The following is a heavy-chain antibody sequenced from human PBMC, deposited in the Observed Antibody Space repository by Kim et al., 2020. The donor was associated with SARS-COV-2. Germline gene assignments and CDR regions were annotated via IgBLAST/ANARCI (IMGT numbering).Heavy chain of an antibody. V-gene: IGHV1-3*01. CDR1: GYTFTSYS. CDR2: INAGSGNT. Sequence: ASVKVSCKASGYTFTSYSMHWVRQAPGQRLEWMGWINAGSGNTKYSQKFQGRVTITRDTSASTAYMGLSSLRSEDTAVYYCARVRTGTTPNFDYWGQESLLT. CDR3: ARVRTGTTPNFDY. D-gene: IGHD1-7*01. J-gene: IGHJ4*02.